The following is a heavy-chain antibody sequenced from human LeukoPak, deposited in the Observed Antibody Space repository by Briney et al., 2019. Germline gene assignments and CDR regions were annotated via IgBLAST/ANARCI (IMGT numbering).Heavy chain of an antibody. Sequence: GGSLRLSCAASGFTFSDYYMGWIRQAPGKGLEWVSYISISTTYTNYADSVKGRFTISRDNAKNSLYLQMNSLRAEDTAVYYCARDAVAGPHDAFDIWGQGTMVTVSS. D-gene: IGHD6-19*01. CDR3: ARDAVAGPHDAFDI. CDR2: ISISTTYT. V-gene: IGHV3-11*05. CDR1: GFTFSDYY. J-gene: IGHJ3*02.